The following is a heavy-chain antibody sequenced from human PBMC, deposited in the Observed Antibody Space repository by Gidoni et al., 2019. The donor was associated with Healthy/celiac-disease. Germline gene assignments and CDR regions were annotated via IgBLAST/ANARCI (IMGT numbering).Heavy chain of an antibody. Sequence: EVQLLESGGGLVQPGGSLRLSCAASGFTFSSFAMSWVRQAPGTGLEWVSAISGSGGSTYYADSVKGRFTISRDNSTNTLYLQMNSLRAEDTAVYYCASVFQSDYWGQGTLVTVSS. CDR2: ISGSGGST. J-gene: IGHJ4*02. D-gene: IGHD3-10*02. V-gene: IGHV3-23*01. CDR1: GFTFSSFA. CDR3: ASVFQSDY.